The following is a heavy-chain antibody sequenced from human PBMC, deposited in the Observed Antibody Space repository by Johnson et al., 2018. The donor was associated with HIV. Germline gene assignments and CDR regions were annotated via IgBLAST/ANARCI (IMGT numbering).Heavy chain of an antibody. J-gene: IGHJ3*02. Sequence: VQLVESGGGVVQPGRSLRLSCAASGFTFSSYAMHWVRQAPGKGLEWVAVISYDGSNKYYADSVKGRFTISRDNSKNTLYLQMNSLRAEDTAVYYCARDGGIPRGDAFDIWGQGTMVTVSS. D-gene: IGHD1-26*01. CDR2: ISYDGSNK. CDR3: ARDGGIPRGDAFDI. CDR1: GFTFSSYA. V-gene: IGHV3-30*04.